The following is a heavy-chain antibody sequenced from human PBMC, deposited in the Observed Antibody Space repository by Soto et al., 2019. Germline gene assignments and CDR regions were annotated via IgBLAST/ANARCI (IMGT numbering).Heavy chain of an antibody. CDR2: INENGGRT. V-gene: IGHV3-23*01. CDR1: GFTFTTYG. D-gene: IGHD6-25*01. CDR3: ATRGGDY. J-gene: IGHJ4*02. Sequence: EAQLLESGGGFIQPGESLRLSCAASGFTFTTYGMSWVRQAPGKGLKWVSTINENGGRTYYADSVKGRLTISRDNSKNTLYLQMNSLRAEDTAVYYCATRGGDYWGQGTLVTVTS.